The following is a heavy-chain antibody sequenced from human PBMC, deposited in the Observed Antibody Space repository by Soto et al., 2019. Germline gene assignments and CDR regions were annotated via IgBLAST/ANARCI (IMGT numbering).Heavy chain of an antibody. V-gene: IGHV4-39*07. Sequence: SETLSLTCTVSGGSISSSSYYWGWIRQPPGKGLEWIGSIYYSGSTNYNPSLKSRVTISVDTSKNQFSLKLSSVTAADTAVYYCARGRRTIFGVVGRLDYWGQGTLVTVSS. CDR3: ARGRRTIFGVVGRLDY. CDR1: GGSISSSSYY. CDR2: IYYSGST. D-gene: IGHD3-3*01. J-gene: IGHJ4*02.